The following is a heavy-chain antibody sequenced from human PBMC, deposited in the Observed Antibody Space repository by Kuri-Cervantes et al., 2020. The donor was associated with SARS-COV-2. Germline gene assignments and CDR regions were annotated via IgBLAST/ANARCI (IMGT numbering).Heavy chain of an antibody. J-gene: IGHJ4*02. CDR1: GFSFNDQY. Sequence: LSLTCAVSGFSFNDQYMSWIRQAPGKGLEWVSHINGDSTVIEYADSVKGRFIISRDNAKKSLYLQMNSLRAEDTAVYYCANDPNRIHYWGQGALVTVSS. CDR2: INGDSTVI. CDR3: ANDPNRIHY. D-gene: IGHD2/OR15-2a*01. V-gene: IGHV3-11*01.